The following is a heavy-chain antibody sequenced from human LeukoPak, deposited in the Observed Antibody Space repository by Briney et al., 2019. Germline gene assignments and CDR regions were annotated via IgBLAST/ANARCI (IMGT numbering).Heavy chain of an antibody. D-gene: IGHD2-2*01. CDR1: GFTVSSNY. V-gene: IGHV3-53*01. Sequence: PGGSLRLSCAASGFTVSSNYMSWVRQAPGKGLEWVSVIYSGGSAYYADSVKGRFTISRDNSKNTLYLQMNSLRAEDTAVYYCARDSRLGHCTSTSCYGFDYWGQGTLVTVSS. J-gene: IGHJ4*02. CDR2: IYSGGSA. CDR3: ARDSRLGHCTSTSCYGFDY.